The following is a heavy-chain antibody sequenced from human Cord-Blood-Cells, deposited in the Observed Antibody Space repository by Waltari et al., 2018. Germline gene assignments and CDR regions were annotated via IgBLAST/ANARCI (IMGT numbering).Heavy chain of an antibody. Sequence: EVQLLESGGGLVQPGGSLRLSCAAPGFTFSSYAMSWVRPAPGKGLEWVSAISGSGGSTYHADSVKGRFTISRDNSKNTLYLQMNSLRAEDTAVYYCAKGDDSGSYSSFDYWGQGTLVTVSS. V-gene: IGHV3-23*01. D-gene: IGHD1-26*01. J-gene: IGHJ4*02. CDR1: GFTFSSYA. CDR3: AKGDDSGSYSSFDY. CDR2: ISGSGGST.